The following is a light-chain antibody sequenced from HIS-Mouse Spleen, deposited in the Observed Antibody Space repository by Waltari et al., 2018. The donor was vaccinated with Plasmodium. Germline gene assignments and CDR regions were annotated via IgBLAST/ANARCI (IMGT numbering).Light chain of an antibody. CDR1: SSDVGGYND. CDR2: EPS. CDR3: SSYAGSNTLV. J-gene: IGLJ2*01. Sequence: QSALTQPPSASGSPAQSVTISCTGPSSDVGGYNDVPWYQQHPGKAPNLIINEPSKRPSGVPDRFSGSKSGNPASLTVSGLQAEDEADYYCSSYAGSNTLVFGGGTKLTVL. V-gene: IGLV2-8*01.